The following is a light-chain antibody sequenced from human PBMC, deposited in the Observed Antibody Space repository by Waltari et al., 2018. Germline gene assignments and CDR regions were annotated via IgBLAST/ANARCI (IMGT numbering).Light chain of an antibody. CDR3: QQANSFPFT. Sequence: DIKMTQSTSSEYASVGDKITIPCRASQGISIWLACYQQKAGRTPDLIIYAAFCLQSGVPSRFSSSGSGTEFTLTITRLQPEDFATYYCQQANSFPFTFGGGTKVEI. CDR2: AAF. J-gene: IGKJ4*01. CDR1: QGISIW. V-gene: IGKV1D-12*01.